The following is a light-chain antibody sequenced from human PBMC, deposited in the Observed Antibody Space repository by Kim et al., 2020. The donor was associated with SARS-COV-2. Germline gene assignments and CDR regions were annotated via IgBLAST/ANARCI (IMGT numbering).Light chain of an antibody. Sequence: QSALTQPASVSGSPGQSITISCTGTSSDVGSYNHVSWYQQHPGKAPKLLLYNVSERPSGISNRFSGSKSGNTASLTISGPQAEDEADYYCSSHTSRSTLVVFGGGTQLTVL. V-gene: IGLV2-14*03. CDR3: SSHTSRSTLVV. J-gene: IGLJ2*01. CDR1: SSDVGSYNH. CDR2: NVS.